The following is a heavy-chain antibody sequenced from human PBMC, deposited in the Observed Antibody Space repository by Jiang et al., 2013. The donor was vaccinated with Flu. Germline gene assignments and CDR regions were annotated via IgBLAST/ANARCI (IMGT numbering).Heavy chain of an antibody. CDR1: GGSISSYY. V-gene: IGHV4-59*13. CDR3: ARGIRVGGITIPEDAFDI. CDR2: IYYSGST. D-gene: IGHD3-10*01. J-gene: IGHJ3*02. Sequence: GPGLVKPSETLSLTCTVSGGSISSYYWSWIRQPPGKGLEWIGYIYYSGSTNYNPSLKSRVTISVDTSKNQFSLKLSSVTAADTAVYYCARGIRVGGITIPEDAFDIWGQGTMVTVSS.